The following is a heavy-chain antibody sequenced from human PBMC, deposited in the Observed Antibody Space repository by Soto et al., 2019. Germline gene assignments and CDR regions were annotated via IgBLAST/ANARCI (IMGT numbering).Heavy chain of an antibody. CDR1: GFTFSSYG. D-gene: IGHD3-22*01. CDR2: ISYDGSNK. J-gene: IGHJ4*02. V-gene: IGHV3-30*18. CDR3: AKDNSRVPYDSSGYTHFDY. Sequence: PGGSLRLSCAASGFTFSSYGMHWVRQAPGKGLEWVAVISYDGSNKYYADSVKGRFTISRDNSKNTLYLQMNSLRAEDTAVYYFAKDNSRVPYDSSGYTHFDYWGQGTLVTVSS.